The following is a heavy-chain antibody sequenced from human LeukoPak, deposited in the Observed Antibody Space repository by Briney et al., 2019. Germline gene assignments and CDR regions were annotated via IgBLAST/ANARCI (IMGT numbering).Heavy chain of an antibody. Sequence: PGGSLRLSCAASGFTFSNYAMTWVRQAPGKGLEWVSAIGGSGGSTYYRDSVKGRFTISRDNSKNTLYLQMNNLRADDTAVYYCAKENFDWKRIPYFDYWGQGTLATVSS. CDR2: IGGSGGST. D-gene: IGHD3-9*01. CDR1: GFTFSNYA. CDR3: AKENFDWKRIPYFDY. V-gene: IGHV3-23*01. J-gene: IGHJ4*02.